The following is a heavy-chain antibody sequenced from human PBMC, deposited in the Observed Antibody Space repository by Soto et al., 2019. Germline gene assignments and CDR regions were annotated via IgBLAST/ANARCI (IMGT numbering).Heavy chain of an antibody. V-gene: IGHV1-18*01. J-gene: IGHJ6*03. CDR2: ISAYNGNT. CDR3: ARVGVAGTPFYHYMDL. CDR1: GYTFSSYG. Sequence: ASVKVSCKASGYTFSSYGITWVRQAPGQGPEWMGWISAYNGNTNYAQNLQGRVTMTTDTSTTTAYMELRSLRSDDTAMYYCARVGVAGTPFYHYMDLWGKGTRVTVSS. D-gene: IGHD6-19*01.